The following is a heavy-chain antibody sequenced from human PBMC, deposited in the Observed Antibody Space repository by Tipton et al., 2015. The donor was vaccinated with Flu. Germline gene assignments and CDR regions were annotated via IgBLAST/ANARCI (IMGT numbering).Heavy chain of an antibody. CDR3: AKVIPEIVSGLDY. J-gene: IGHJ4*02. V-gene: IGHV3-23*01. D-gene: IGHD5/OR15-5a*01. CDR2: ISGLGGRFGGLGGLGCST. CDR1: GFTFSRYA. Sequence: SLRLSCVASGFTFSRYAMSGVRQAPGKGLEWVSAISGLGGRFGGLGGLGCSTHYADSGKGRFTISRDNSKNTLYLHMDSLRAEDTAIYYCAKVIPEIVSGLDYRGQGTLVTVSS.